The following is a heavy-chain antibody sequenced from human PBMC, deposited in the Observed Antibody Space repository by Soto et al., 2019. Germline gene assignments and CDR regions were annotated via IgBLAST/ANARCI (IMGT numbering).Heavy chain of an antibody. CDR3: AREWSISVAAPGY. V-gene: IGHV3-30-3*01. J-gene: IGHJ4*02. D-gene: IGHD6-19*01. CDR1: GFTFSSYT. CDR2: ISNDGSNK. Sequence: QVQLVESGGGVVQPGRSLRLSCAASGFTFSSYTMHWVRQAPGKGLEWVAGISNDGSNKDYAESVKGRFTTSRDNSKSAQHWQMNRLRAEDTAVYYCAREWSISVAAPGYWGQGTRVTVSS.